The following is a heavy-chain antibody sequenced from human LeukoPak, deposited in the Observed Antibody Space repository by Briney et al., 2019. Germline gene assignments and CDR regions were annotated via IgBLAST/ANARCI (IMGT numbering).Heavy chain of an antibody. J-gene: IGHJ4*02. CDR3: AKDMRYCSSNSCYWLAFDY. Sequence: PGGSLGLSCAASGFTFSSYAMSWVRQAPGKGLEWVSAVSAGGGSTYYADSVQGRFTISRDNSKNTLYLQMNSLRAEDTAVYYCAKDMRYCSSNSCYWLAFDYWGQGTLVTVSS. V-gene: IGHV3-23*01. D-gene: IGHD2-2*01. CDR2: VSAGGGST. CDR1: GFTFSSYA.